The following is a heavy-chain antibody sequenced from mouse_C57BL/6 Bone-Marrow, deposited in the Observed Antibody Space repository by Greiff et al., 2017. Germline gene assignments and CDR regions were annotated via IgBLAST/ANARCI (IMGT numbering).Heavy chain of an antibody. CDR3: ARPYYSNYWYFDV. D-gene: IGHD2-5*01. V-gene: IGHV1-55*01. J-gene: IGHJ1*03. Sequence: QVQLQQPGAELVKPGASVKMSCKASGYTFTSYWITWVKQRPGQGLEWIGDIYPGSGSTNYNEKLKSKATLTVDTASSTAYMQLSSLTSEDSAVYYCARPYYSNYWYFDVWGTGTTVTVSS. CDR2: IYPGSGST. CDR1: GYTFTSYW.